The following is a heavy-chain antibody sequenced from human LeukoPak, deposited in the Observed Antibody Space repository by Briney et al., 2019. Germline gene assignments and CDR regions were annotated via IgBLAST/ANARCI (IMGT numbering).Heavy chain of an antibody. D-gene: IGHD2-2*02. J-gene: IGHJ6*03. CDR3: ARGRGCSSTSCHRRVGRYYYYYMDV. V-gene: IGHV1-8*03. Sequence: ASVKVSCKASGYTFTSYDINWVRQATGQGLEWMGWMNPNSGNTGYAQKFQGRVTITRNTSISTAYMELSSLRSEDTAVYYCARGRGCSSTSCHRRVGRYYYYYMDVWGKGTTVTVSS. CDR1: GYTFTSYD. CDR2: MNPNSGNT.